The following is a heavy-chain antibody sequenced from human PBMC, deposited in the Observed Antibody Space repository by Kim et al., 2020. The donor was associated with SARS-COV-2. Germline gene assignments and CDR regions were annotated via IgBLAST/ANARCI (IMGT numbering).Heavy chain of an antibody. CDR3: ARGSCSSTSCPLGY. J-gene: IGHJ4*02. D-gene: IGHD2-2*01. Sequence: GGSLRLSCAASGFTFSSYAMHWVRQAPGKGLEYVSAINSNGGSTYYADSVKGRFNISRDNSKNTLYLQMGSLRAEDMAVYYCARGSCSSTSCPLGYWGQGTLVTVSS. V-gene: IGHV3-64*02. CDR2: INSNGGST. CDR1: GFTFSSYA.